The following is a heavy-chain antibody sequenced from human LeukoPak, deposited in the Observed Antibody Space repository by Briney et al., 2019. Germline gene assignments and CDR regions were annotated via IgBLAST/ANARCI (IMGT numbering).Heavy chain of an antibody. V-gene: IGHV3-13*01. D-gene: IGHD2-15*01. CDR3: ARSRGYCSGGSCYYYYYYMDV. Sequence: GGSLRLSCAASGFTFSSYDMHWVRQATGKGLEWVSAIGTAGDTYYPGSVKGRFTISRENAKNSLYLQMNSLRAGDTAVYYCARSRGYCSGGSCYYYYYYMDVWGKGTTVTVSS. CDR1: GFTFSSYD. CDR2: IGTAGDT. J-gene: IGHJ6*03.